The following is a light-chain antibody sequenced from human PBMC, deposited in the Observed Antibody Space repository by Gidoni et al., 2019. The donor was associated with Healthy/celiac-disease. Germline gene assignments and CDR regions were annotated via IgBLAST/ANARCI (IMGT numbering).Light chain of an antibody. Sequence: EIVMTQSPVTLSVSPGERATLSCRASQSVSSNLAWYQQKPGQAPRLLIYGASTRATGIPARFSGSGSGTEFILTISSLQSEDFAVYYCQQYDNWPPYSFGQGTKLQIK. V-gene: IGKV3-15*01. CDR3: QQYDNWPPYS. CDR2: GAS. J-gene: IGKJ2*03. CDR1: QSVSSN.